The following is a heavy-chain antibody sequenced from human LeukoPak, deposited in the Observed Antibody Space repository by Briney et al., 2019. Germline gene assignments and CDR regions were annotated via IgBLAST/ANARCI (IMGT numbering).Heavy chain of an antibody. Sequence: PGGSLRLSCAASGFTFSSYAMHWVRQAPGKGLEWVAVISYDGSNKYYADSVEGRLTISRDNSKNTLYLQMNSLRAEDTAVYYCARRGGYDDLDYWGQGTLVTVSS. CDR2: ISYDGSNK. CDR1: GFTFSSYA. CDR3: ARRGGYDDLDY. V-gene: IGHV3-30*04. D-gene: IGHD5-12*01. J-gene: IGHJ4*02.